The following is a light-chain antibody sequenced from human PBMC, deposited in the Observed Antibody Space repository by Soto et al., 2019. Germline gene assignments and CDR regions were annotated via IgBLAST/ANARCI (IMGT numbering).Light chain of an antibody. CDR1: QSVNSN. CDR3: QQRSNWPWT. Sequence: VLSQSPGTLSLSKGERATLSCRASQSVNSNLAWYQQKPGQAPRLLIYGASSRATGIPDRFSGSGSGTDFTLTISRLEPEDFAVYYCQQRSNWPWTFGQ. V-gene: IGKV3D-20*02. CDR2: GAS. J-gene: IGKJ1*01.